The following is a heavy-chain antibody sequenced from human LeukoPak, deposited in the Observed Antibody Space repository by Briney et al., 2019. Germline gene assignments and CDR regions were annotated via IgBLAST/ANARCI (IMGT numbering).Heavy chain of an antibody. CDR1: GFTFSTYW. CDR3: ARDSAGNDY. Sequence: GRSLRLSCAASGFTFSTYWMSWVRQAPGKGLEWVANIKQDGSEKYYVDSVKGRFTISRDNAKNSLYLQMNSLRAEDTAMYYCARDSAGNDYWGQGTLVTVSS. V-gene: IGHV3-7*01. CDR2: IKQDGSEK. J-gene: IGHJ4*02. D-gene: IGHD6-13*01.